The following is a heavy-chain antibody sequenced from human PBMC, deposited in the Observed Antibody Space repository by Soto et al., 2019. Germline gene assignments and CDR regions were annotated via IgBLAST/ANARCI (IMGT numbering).Heavy chain of an antibody. D-gene: IGHD2-15*01. J-gene: IGHJ6*02. CDR2: IIPIFGTA. Sequence: QVQLVQSGAEVKKPGSSVKVSCKASGGTFSSYAINWVRQAPGQGLEWMGGIIPIFGTANYAQKFQGRVTITXXEXTXXADMELSSLRAEDKAVYYCARGSGGSSYYYSGMDVWGQGTTVTVSS. CDR1: GGTFSSYA. V-gene: IGHV1-69*05. CDR3: ARGSGGSSYYYSGMDV.